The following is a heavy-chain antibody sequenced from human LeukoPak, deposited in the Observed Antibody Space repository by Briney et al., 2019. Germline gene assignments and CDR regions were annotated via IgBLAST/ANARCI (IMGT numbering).Heavy chain of an antibody. J-gene: IGHJ4*02. V-gene: IGHV4-4*02. Sequence: SGTLSLTCAVSGGSISSSNWWSWVRQPPGKGLEWIGEIYHSGSSNYNPSLKSRVNISVDKSKNQFSLKLNSVTAADTAVYYCARLYYYDSSGYYLDYWGQGTLVTVSS. CDR2: IYHSGSS. CDR1: GGSISSSNW. CDR3: ARLYYYDSSGYYLDY. D-gene: IGHD3-22*01.